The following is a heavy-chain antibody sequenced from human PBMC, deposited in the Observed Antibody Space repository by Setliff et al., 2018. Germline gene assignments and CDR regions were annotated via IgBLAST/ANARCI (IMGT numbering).Heavy chain of an antibody. V-gene: IGHV3-30*02. CDR3: AIDPDTAYVTPKYFQA. J-gene: IGHJ1*01. D-gene: IGHD5-18*01. CDR1: GFTFSSYG. Sequence: GGSLRLSCAASGFTFSSYGMHWVRQAPGKGLEWVAVIWYDGSNKYYADSVKGRFTISRDNSKNTLYLQMNSLRPDDTAVYYCAIDPDTAYVTPKYFQAWGQGTLVTV. CDR2: IWYDGSNK.